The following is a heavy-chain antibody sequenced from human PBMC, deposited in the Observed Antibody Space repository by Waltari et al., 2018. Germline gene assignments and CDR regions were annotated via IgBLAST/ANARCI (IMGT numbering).Heavy chain of an antibody. V-gene: IGHV4-59*01. Sequence: QVQLQESGPGLVKPSETLSLTCTVSGGSISSYYWSWIRQPPGKGLEWIGYIYYSGSTNYNPSLKSRVTISVDTSKNQFSLKLSSVTAADTAVYYCAGSLIAAAGTRWFDPWGQGTLVTVSS. D-gene: IGHD6-13*01. CDR1: GGSISSYY. CDR3: AGSLIAAAGTRWFDP. J-gene: IGHJ5*02. CDR2: IYYSGST.